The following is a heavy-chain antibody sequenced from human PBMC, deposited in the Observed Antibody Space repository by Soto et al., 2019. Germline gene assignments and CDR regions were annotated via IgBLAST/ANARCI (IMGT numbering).Heavy chain of an antibody. CDR3: ARGVSAGVDY. Sequence: ASVKVSCKASGYSFTSLDINWVRQTAGQGLEWMGWMEPSTGRSGYAQKFQGRVTMTRDTSINTAYMELTTLTSDDTAFYYCARGVSAGVDYWGQGTMVTVYS. J-gene: IGHJ4*02. V-gene: IGHV1-8*01. CDR2: MEPSTGRS. CDR1: GYSFTSLD. D-gene: IGHD1-26*01.